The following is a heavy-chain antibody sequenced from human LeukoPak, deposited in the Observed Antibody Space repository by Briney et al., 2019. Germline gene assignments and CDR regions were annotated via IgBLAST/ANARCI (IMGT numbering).Heavy chain of an antibody. CDR1: GGSISSYY. D-gene: IGHD2-2*01. V-gene: IGHV4-59*08. Sequence: SETLSLTCTVSGGSISSYYWSWIRQPPGKGLEWIGYIYYSGSTNYNPSLKSRVTISVNTSKNQFSLKVTSVTAADTAVYYCATVVPAARFAYWGQGILVTVSS. CDR3: ATVVPAARFAY. J-gene: IGHJ4*02. CDR2: IYYSGST.